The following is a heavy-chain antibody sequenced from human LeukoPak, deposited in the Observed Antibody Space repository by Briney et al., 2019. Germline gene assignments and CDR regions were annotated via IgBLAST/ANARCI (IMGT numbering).Heavy chain of an antibody. CDR2: INHSGST. V-gene: IGHV4-34*01. CDR1: GGSFSGYY. J-gene: IGHJ4*02. Sequence: SETLSLTCAVYGGSFSGYYWSWIRQPPGKGLEWIGEINHSGSTNYNPSLKSRVTISVDTSKNQFSLKLSSVTAADTAVYYCARGRGGYSYGLLFDYWGQGTLVIVSS. CDR3: ARGRGGYSYGLLFDY. D-gene: IGHD5-18*01.